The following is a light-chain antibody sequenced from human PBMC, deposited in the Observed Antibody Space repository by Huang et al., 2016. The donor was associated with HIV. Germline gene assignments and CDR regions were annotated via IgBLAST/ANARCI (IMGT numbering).Light chain of an antibody. CDR1: QSIGIY. J-gene: IGKJ4*01. CDR2: SAS. V-gene: IGKV1-39*01. Sequence: DIQMTQSPSSLSASVRDRVTLSCRASQSIGIYLTWYQQKPGKAPKLLIYSASCLQSGVPSRFSGSGSGTDFSLSISNLQPEDFATYFCQQSYKTLITFGGGTKVEIK. CDR3: QQSYKTLIT.